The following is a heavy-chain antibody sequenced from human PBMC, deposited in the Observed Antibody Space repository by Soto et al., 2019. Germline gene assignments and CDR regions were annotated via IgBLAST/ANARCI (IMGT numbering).Heavy chain of an antibody. D-gene: IGHD1-26*01. V-gene: IGHV1-2*02. CDR2: INPNSGGT. Sequence: ASVKVSCKASGYTFTGYYMHWVRQAPGQGLEWMGWINPNSGGTNYAQKFQGRVTMTRDTSISTAYMELSRLRSDDTAVYYCAVDYCGSYCFSYRSLRCYGLDVWGQGTTVTVSS. CDR1: GYTFTGYY. J-gene: IGHJ6*02. CDR3: AVDYCGSYCFSYRSLRCYGLDV.